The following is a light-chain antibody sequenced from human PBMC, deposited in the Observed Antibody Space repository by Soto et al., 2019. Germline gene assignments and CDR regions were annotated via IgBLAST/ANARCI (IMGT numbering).Light chain of an antibody. V-gene: IGKV3-15*01. Sequence: EIVMTQSPASLSVSPGDGATLSCRASQSVASNVAWYQQKPGQGPRLLIHGASTRAVGVPARFSGSGSGTDFTLTIDSLQSEDFAVYYCQQYHNWPPQDTCGQGTKLQIK. CDR1: QSVASN. CDR3: QQYHNWPPQDT. J-gene: IGKJ2*01. CDR2: GAS.